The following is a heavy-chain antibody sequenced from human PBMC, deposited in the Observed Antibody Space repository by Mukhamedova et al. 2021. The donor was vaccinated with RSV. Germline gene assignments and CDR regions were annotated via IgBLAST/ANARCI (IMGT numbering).Heavy chain of an antibody. D-gene: IGHD2-2*03. Sequence: VAVISYDGSNKYYADSVKGRFTISRDNSKNTLYLQMNSLRAEDTAVYYCARGGWIGRLHSPGKYGMDVWGQGTTVTVSS. CDR2: ISYDGSNK. V-gene: IGHV3-30*01. CDR3: ARGGWIGRLHSPGKYGMDV. J-gene: IGHJ6*02.